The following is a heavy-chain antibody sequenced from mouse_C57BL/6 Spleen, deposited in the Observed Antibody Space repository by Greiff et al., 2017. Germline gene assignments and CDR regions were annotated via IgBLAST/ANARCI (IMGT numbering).Heavy chain of an antibody. CDR1: GFTFSSYG. CDR2: ISSGGSYT. CDR3: ARRGSSYFDY. V-gene: IGHV5-6*02. Sequence: EVNVVESGGDLVKPGGSLKLSCAASGFTFSSYGMSWVRQTPDKRLEWVATISSGGSYTYYPDSVKGRFTISRGNAKNTLYLQMSSLKSEDTAMYYCARRGSSYFDYWGQGTTLTVSS. D-gene: IGHD1-1*01. J-gene: IGHJ2*01.